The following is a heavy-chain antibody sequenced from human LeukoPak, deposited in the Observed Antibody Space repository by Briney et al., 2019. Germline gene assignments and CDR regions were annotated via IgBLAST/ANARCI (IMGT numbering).Heavy chain of an antibody. Sequence: PGGSLRLSCAASGFTFSSYWMSWVRQAPGKGLEWVANIKQDGSEKYYVDSVKGRFTISRDNAKNLLYLQMNSLRAEDTAVYYCARGTTYYDILTGYYFDYWGQGTLVTVSS. CDR2: IKQDGSEK. D-gene: IGHD3-9*01. CDR3: ARGTTYYDILTGYYFDY. V-gene: IGHV3-7*04. CDR1: GFTFSSYW. J-gene: IGHJ4*02.